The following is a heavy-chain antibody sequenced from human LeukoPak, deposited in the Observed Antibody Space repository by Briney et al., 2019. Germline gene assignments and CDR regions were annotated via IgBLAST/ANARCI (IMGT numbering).Heavy chain of an antibody. V-gene: IGHV3-53*01. CDR2: IYSGGNT. D-gene: IGHD1-1*01. Sequence: WGSLRLSCAASGFTVSNNYMSWVRQAPGKGLEWVSVIYSGGNTYYADSVKGRFTISRDNSKNTLYLQMNSLSAEDTAVYYCARDRVNWNDVGGLFDYWGQGTLVTVSS. CDR1: GFTVSNNY. CDR3: ARDRVNWNDVGGLFDY. J-gene: IGHJ4*02.